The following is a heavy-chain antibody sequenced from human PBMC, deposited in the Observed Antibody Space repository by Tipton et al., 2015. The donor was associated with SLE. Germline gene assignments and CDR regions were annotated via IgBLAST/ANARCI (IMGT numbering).Heavy chain of an antibody. V-gene: IGHV3-23*01. Sequence: SLRLSCATSGFTFTSYAMNWVRQAPGKGLEWVSGIGGSGGSTYYADSVRGRFTISRDNSKNTLYLQMNSLRVEDTAVYYCAKARTMIYYYYGVDVWGQGTTVTVSS. J-gene: IGHJ6*02. D-gene: IGHD3-22*01. CDR1: GFTFTSYA. CDR3: AKARTMIYYYYGVDV. CDR2: IGGSGGST.